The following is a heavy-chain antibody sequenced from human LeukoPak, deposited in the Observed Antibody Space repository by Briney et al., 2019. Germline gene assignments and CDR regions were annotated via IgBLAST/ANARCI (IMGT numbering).Heavy chain of an antibody. CDR3: ARGTGTAVY. Sequence: PSETLSLTCTVSGGSISSYYWSWIRQPPGKGLGWIGYVYYSGSTNYNPSLKSRVTISVDTSKNQFSLKLSSVTAADTAVYYCARGTGTAVYWGQGTLVTVSS. CDR1: GGSISSYY. D-gene: IGHD6-19*01. CDR2: VYYSGST. V-gene: IGHV4-59*01. J-gene: IGHJ4*02.